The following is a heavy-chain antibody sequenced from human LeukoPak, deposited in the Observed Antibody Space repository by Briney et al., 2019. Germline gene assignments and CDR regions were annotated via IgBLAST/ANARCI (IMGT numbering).Heavy chain of an antibody. V-gene: IGHV4-39*07. CDR2: FYYSGST. J-gene: IGHJ3*02. CDR3: AREGWAYYYDSSGYYLGAFDI. D-gene: IGHD3-22*01. CDR1: GGSISSSSYY. Sequence: SETLSLTCTVSGGSISSSSYYWGWIRQPPGKGLEWIGTFYYSGSTYYNPSLKSRVTISVDTSKNQFSLKLSSVTAADTAVYYCAREGWAYYYDSSGYYLGAFDIWGQGTMITVSS.